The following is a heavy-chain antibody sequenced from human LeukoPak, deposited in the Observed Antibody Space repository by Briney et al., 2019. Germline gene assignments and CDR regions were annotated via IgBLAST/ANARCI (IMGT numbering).Heavy chain of an antibody. J-gene: IGHJ4*02. Sequence: SETLSLTCTVSGGSISSSSYYWGWIRQPPGKGLEWIGSIYYSGSTHYNPSLKSRVTISVDTSKNQFSLKLSSVTAADTAVYYCAAPGVRVDFDYWGQGTLVTVSS. V-gene: IGHV4-39*01. CDR2: IYYSGST. CDR3: AAPGVRVDFDY. D-gene: IGHD7-27*01. CDR1: GGSISSSSYY.